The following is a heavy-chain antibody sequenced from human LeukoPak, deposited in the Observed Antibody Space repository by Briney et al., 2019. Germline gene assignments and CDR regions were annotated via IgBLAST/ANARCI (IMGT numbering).Heavy chain of an antibody. CDR3: AKAQGTTYFFDY. J-gene: IGHJ4*02. CDR1: GFTFSSYS. D-gene: IGHD2/OR15-2a*01. CDR2: ISSSSSYI. V-gene: IGHV3-21*04. Sequence: GGSLRLSCAASGFTFSSYSMNWVRQAPGKGLEWVSSISSSSSYIYYADSVKGRFTISRDNSKNTVYLQMDSLRGEDTAIYYCAKAQGTTYFFDYWGQGALVTVSS.